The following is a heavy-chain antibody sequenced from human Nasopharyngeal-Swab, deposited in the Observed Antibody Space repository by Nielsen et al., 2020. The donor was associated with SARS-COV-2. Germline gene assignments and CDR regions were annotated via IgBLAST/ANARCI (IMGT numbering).Heavy chain of an antibody. CDR3: ARFKDYDILTGYSLDAFDI. CDR2: IYYSGST. Sequence: ETLSLTCTVSGGSISSYYWSWIRQPPGKGLEWIGYIYYSGSTNYNPSLKSRVTISVDTSKNQFSLKLSSVTAADTAVYYCARFKDYDILTGYSLDAFDIWGQGTMVTVSS. CDR1: GGSISSYY. D-gene: IGHD3-9*01. J-gene: IGHJ3*02. V-gene: IGHV4-59*01.